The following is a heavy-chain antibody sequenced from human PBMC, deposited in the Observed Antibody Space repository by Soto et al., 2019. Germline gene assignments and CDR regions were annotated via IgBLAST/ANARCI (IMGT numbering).Heavy chain of an antibody. CDR1: GYTFTSYG. CDR2: ISAYNGNT. Sequence: QVQLVQSGAEVKKPGASVKVSCKASGYTFTSYGISWVRQAPGQGLEWMGWISAYNGNTNYAQKLQGRVTMTTDTSTSPAYMELRSLRPDDTAVYYCARESVTMVRGVIAYYYGMDVWGQGTTVTVSS. CDR3: ARESVTMVRGVIAYYYGMDV. V-gene: IGHV1-18*01. D-gene: IGHD3-10*01. J-gene: IGHJ6*02.